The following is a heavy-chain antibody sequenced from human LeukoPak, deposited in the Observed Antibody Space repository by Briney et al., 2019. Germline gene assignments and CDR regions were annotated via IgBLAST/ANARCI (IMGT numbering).Heavy chain of an antibody. CDR3: ARSAAGYFDY. CDR1: GGSISSSSYY. J-gene: IGHJ4*02. V-gene: IGHV4-39*01. CDR2: IYYSGST. Sequence: SETLSLTCTVSGGSISSSSYYWGWIRQPPGKGLEWIGSIYYSGSTYYNPSLKSRVTISVDTSKNQFSLKLSSVIAADTAVYYCARSAAGYFDYWGQGTLVTVSS.